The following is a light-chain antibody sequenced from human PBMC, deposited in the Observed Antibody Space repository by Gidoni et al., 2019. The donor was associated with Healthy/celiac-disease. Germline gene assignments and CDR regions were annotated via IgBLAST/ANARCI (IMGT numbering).Light chain of an antibody. CDR1: SSDVGGYNY. Sequence: QSALTQHASVSGSPGQSITISCTGTSSDVGGYNYVSWYQQHPGTAPKLMIYDVSNRPSWFSNRFSGSKSGNPASLTISGLQAEDDSDYYCSSYTSSSTLYVFGTGTKVTVL. J-gene: IGLJ1*01. V-gene: IGLV2-14*01. CDR3: SSYTSSSTLYV. CDR2: DVS.